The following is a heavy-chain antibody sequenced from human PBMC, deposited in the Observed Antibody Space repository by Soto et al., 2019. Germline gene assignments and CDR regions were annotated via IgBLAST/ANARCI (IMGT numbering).Heavy chain of an antibody. CDR1: GYSFTSYW. CDR2: IYPGDSDT. V-gene: IGHV5-51*01. D-gene: IGHD3-3*01. CDR3: ARQDDFWPTYNWFDP. Sequence: GESLKISCKGSGYSFTSYWIGWVRQMPGKGLEWMGIIYPGDSDTRYSPSFQGQVTISADKSISTAYLQWSSLKASDTAMYYCARQDDFWPTYNWFDPWGQGTLVTVSS. J-gene: IGHJ5*02.